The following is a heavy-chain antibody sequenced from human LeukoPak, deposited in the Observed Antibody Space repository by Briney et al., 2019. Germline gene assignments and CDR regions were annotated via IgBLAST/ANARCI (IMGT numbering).Heavy chain of an antibody. V-gene: IGHV3-30*18. D-gene: IGHD3-9*01. Sequence: GGSLRLSCAASGFAFSRFGMHWVRQAPGKGLEWVAVIIHDGTTKYYADSVRGRFTISRDNSKSALYLQMNSLRPEDTAVYYCAKADGYDTSTGYLYWGQETLVTVSS. CDR2: IIHDGTTK. CDR1: GFAFSRFG. CDR3: AKADGYDTSTGYLY. J-gene: IGHJ4*02.